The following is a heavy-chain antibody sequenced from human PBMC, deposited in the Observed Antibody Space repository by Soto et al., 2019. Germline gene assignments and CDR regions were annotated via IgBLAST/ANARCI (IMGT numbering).Heavy chain of an antibody. V-gene: IGHV4-4*07. CDR2: IDTSGTT. D-gene: IGHD3-10*01. CDR3: ARGPRGYVYYHGMDV. CDR1: GGSISSYY. Sequence: SETLSLTCTVSGGSISSYYVSWIRQSAGRGLEWIGRIDTSGTTNYNPSLKSRVTMSVDASKNHFSLNLSSVTAADTAVYYCARGPRGYVYYHGMDVWGQGTTVTVSS. J-gene: IGHJ6*02.